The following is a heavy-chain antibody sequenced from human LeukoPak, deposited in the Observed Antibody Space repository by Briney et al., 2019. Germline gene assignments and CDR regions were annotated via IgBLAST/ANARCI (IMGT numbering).Heavy chain of an antibody. CDR2: ISWNSGSI. Sequence: GRSLRLSCAASGFTFDDYAMHWVRQAPGKGLEWVSGISWNSGSIGYADSVKGRFTISRDNAKNSLYLQMNSLRAEDTALYYCAKSPARRRLATGWFDPWGQGTLVTVSS. CDR1: GFTFDDYA. J-gene: IGHJ5*02. D-gene: IGHD5-12*01. CDR3: AKSPARRRLATGWFDP. V-gene: IGHV3-9*01.